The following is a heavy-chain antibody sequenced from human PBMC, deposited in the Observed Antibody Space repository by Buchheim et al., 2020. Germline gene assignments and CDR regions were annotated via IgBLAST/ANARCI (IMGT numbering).Heavy chain of an antibody. Sequence: QVQLVQSGAEVKKPGASVKVSCKASGYTFTSYYMHWVRQAPGQGLEWMGIINPSGGSTSYAQKFQGRVTMTRDTSTSTVYMELSSLRSEDAAVYYCAARGSANNTLGYCSGGSCYRLLIGMLVFDYWGQGTL. CDR1: GYTFTSYY. V-gene: IGHV1-46*01. CDR3: AARGSANNTLGYCSGGSCYRLLIGMLVFDY. D-gene: IGHD2-15*01. CDR2: INPSGGST. J-gene: IGHJ4*02.